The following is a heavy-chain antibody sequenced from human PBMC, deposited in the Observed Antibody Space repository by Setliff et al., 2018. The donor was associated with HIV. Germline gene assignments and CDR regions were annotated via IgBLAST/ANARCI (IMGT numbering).Heavy chain of an antibody. CDR1: GFTFRKYW. D-gene: IGHD3-3*01. V-gene: IGHV3-7*01. Sequence: GGSLRLSCAASGFTFRKYWMSWVRQAPGKGLEWVASVNPDGSEASSVGSMKGRFTVSRDKAKNSLSLQMNSLRVEDTAVYYCSRDTFGADDTWGQGTLVTVSS. J-gene: IGHJ4*02. CDR2: VNPDGSEA. CDR3: SRDTFGADDT.